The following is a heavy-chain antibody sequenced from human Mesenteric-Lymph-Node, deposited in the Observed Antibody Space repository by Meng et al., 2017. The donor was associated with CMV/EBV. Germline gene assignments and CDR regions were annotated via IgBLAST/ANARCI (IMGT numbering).Heavy chain of an antibody. D-gene: IGHD1-7*01. CDR1: DSVSSNSAA. CDR3: ARDKTGTSGGLFDY. J-gene: IGHJ4*02. Sequence: DSVSSNSAAWNWIRQSPSRGLEWLGRTYYRSKWYNDYAVSVKSRITINPDTSKNQFSLQLNSVTPEDTAVYYCARDKTGTSGGLFDYWGQGTLVTVSS. CDR2: TYYRSKWYN. V-gene: IGHV6-1*01.